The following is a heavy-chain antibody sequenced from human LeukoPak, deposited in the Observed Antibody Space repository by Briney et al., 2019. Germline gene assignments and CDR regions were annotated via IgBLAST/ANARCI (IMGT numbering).Heavy chain of an antibody. CDR2: IYYSGST. CDR3: ARSNHQYFDY. V-gene: IGHV4-59*01. J-gene: IGHJ4*02. CDR1: GGSISSYY. D-gene: IGHD1-14*01. Sequence: SETLSLTCSVSGGSISSYYWSWIRQPPGKGLEWIGYIYYSGSTNYNPSLKSRITISVDTSKNQFSLKLSSVTAADTAVYYCARSNHQYFDYWGQGILVTVSS.